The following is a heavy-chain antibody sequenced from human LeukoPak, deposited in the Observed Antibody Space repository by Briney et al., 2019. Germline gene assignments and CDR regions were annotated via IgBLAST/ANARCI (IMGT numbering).Heavy chain of an antibody. V-gene: IGHV4-31*03. Sequence: SETLSLTCTVSGGSISSGGYYWSWNRQHPGKGLEWIGYIYYSGSTYYNPSLKSRVTISVDTSKNQFSPKLSCVTAADTAVYCCARVSDTAMGVYYFDYWGQGTLVTVSS. D-gene: IGHD5-18*01. CDR2: IYYSGST. J-gene: IGHJ4*02. CDR3: ARVSDTAMGVYYFDY. CDR1: GGSISSGGYY.